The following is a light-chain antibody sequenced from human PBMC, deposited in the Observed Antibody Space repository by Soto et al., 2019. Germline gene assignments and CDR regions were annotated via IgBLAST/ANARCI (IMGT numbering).Light chain of an antibody. CDR2: DAS. J-gene: IGKJ5*01. CDR1: QSISSW. Sequence: DIQMTQSPSTLSASVGDRVTITCRASQSISSWLAWYQQKPGKAPNLLIYDASSLESGVPSRFSGSGSGTECTLTISSLQPDDFATYYCQQYNSYPVTFGQGTRLAIK. V-gene: IGKV1-5*01. CDR3: QQYNSYPVT.